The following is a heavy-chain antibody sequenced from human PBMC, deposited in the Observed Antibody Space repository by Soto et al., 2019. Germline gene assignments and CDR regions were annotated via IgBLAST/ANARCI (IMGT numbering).Heavy chain of an antibody. D-gene: IGHD3-3*01. CDR2: IYYSGTT. CDR3: ARGPPIGTIFTPRIMDV. Sequence: SSETLSLTCTVSGGSISTYYWSWIRQPPGKGLEWIGNIYYSGTTDYNPSLKSRVTLSVDASKNQFSLRLSSVTAADTAVYYCARGPPIGTIFTPRIMDVWGQGTTVTVSS. CDR1: GGSISTYY. V-gene: IGHV4-59*01. J-gene: IGHJ6*02.